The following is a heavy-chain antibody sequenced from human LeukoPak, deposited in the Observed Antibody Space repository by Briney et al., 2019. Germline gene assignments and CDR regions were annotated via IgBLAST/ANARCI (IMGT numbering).Heavy chain of an antibody. D-gene: IGHD3-22*01. Sequence: PGGSLRLSCAASGFTFSNAWMSWVRQAPGKGLEWVGRIKSKTDGGTTDYAAPVKGRFTISRDDSKNTLYLQMNSLKTEDTAVYYCTTDPSLYYYDSSGYLSRAPQPPDYWGQGTLVTVSS. CDR3: TTDPSLYYYDSSGYLSRAPQPPDY. J-gene: IGHJ4*02. CDR2: IKSKTDGGTT. CDR1: GFTFSNAW. V-gene: IGHV3-15*01.